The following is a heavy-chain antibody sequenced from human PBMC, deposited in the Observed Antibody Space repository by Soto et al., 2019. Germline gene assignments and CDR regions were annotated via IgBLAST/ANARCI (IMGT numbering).Heavy chain of an antibody. D-gene: IGHD2-2*02. V-gene: IGHV3-21*01. Sequence: GGSLRLSCVGSGFTFSTYSINWVRQAPGKGLEWVSPISSRSDIYYADSVKGRFTISRDNAKNSVSLQMNSLRAEDTAVYYCAREYTAWPLAYGLDVWGQGTTVTVSS. CDR2: ISSRSDI. CDR3: AREYTAWPLAYGLDV. J-gene: IGHJ6*02. CDR1: GFTFSTYS.